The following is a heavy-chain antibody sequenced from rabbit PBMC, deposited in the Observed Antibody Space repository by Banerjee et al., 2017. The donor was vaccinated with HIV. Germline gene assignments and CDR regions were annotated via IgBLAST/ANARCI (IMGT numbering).Heavy chain of an antibody. J-gene: IGHJ4*01. V-gene: IGHV1S45*01. CDR3: VRWGWL. Sequence: QEQLVESGGGLVQPGRSLTLTCTASGFSFSNKYVMCWVRQAPGKGLEWIACINTNSDSTYYASWAKGRFTISKTSSTTVTLQMTSLTAADTATYFCVRWGWLWGPGTLVTVS. CDR2: INTNSDST. CDR1: GFSFSNKYV. D-gene: IGHD4-2*01.